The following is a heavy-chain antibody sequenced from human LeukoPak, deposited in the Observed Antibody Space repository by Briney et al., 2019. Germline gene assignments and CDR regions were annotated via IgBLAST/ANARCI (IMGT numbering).Heavy chain of an antibody. J-gene: IGHJ4*02. CDR2: ISSSSSYI. D-gene: IGHD5-12*01. V-gene: IGHV3-21*01. CDR1: VFTFSSYS. CDR3: ARGYPFDY. Sequence: PGGPLRLSCAASVFTFSSYSMNWLRQAPGKGLEWVSSISSSSSYIYYADSVKGRFTISRDNAKNSLYLKMNSLRAEDTAVYYCARGYPFDYWGQGTLVTVSS.